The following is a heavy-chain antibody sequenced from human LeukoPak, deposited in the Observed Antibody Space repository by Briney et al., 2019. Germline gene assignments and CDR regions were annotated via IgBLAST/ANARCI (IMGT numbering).Heavy chain of an antibody. CDR1: GFTFSSST. CDR2: ISSSSNYI. J-gene: IGHJ5*02. V-gene: IGHV3-21*01. D-gene: IGHD4/OR15-4a*01. Sequence: GGSLRLSCAASGFTFSSSTMNWVRQAPGKGLEWVSSISSSSNYIYYADSVKGRFTISRDNAKNSLYLQMNSLRAEDTAVYYCARIPNGANFPNWFDPWGQGTLVTVSS. CDR3: ARIPNGANFPNWFDP.